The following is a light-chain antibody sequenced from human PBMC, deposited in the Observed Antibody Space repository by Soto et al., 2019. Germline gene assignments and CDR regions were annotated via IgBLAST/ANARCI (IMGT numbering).Light chain of an antibody. V-gene: IGKV3-20*01. J-gene: IGKJ5*01. CDR1: QSVTSIY. CDR2: GTS. CDR3: QDSSTSPWP. Sequence: TQSPGTLSLSPGERATLSCRAVQSVTSIYLAWYQQKPGQAPRLLIYGTSFRASGIPDRFRGSGSGTDFTLTISSLEPEDSAVYYCQDSSTSPWPFGQGTRLEIK.